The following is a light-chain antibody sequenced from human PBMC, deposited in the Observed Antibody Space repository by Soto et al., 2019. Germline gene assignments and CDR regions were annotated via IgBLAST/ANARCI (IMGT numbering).Light chain of an antibody. V-gene: IGLV1-40*01. CDR1: SSNIGAGYD. Sequence: QSVLTQPPSVSGAPGQRVTISCTGSSSNIGAGYDVHWYQQLPGRAPKLLIYGNTNRPSGVPDRFSGSKSGTSASLAITGLQGGDGGDYYAPPFESRGSVVFGGGTKLTAL. J-gene: IGLJ2*01. CDR3: PPFESRGSVV. CDR2: GNT.